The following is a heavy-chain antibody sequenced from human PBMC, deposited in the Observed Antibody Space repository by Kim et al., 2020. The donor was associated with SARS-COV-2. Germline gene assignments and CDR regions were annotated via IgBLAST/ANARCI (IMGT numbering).Heavy chain of an antibody. CDR2: ISYDGSNK. V-gene: IGHV3-30*03. CDR1: GFTFSSYG. J-gene: IGHJ6*02. D-gene: IGHD2-15*01. Sequence: GGSLRLSCAASGFTFSSYGMHWVRQAPGKGLEWVAAISYDGSNKYYADSVKGRFTISRDNSKNTLYLQMNSLRAEDTAVYYCVGYGLYYYYGMDVWGQGTTVTVSS. CDR3: VGYGLYYYYGMDV.